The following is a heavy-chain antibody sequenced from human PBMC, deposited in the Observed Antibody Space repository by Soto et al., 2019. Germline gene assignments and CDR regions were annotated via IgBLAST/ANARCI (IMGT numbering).Heavy chain of an antibody. J-gene: IGHJ4*02. D-gene: IGHD4-17*01. CDR3: ARDRYGDSDFDY. Sequence: PGGSLTLSCAASGFTFITYSMNWVRQAPGKGLEWVSYISSTSSTIYYADPVQGRFTISRDNAKNSVYLQMNSLRAEDTAVYYCARDRYGDSDFDYWGQGTLVTVSS. CDR2: ISSTSSTI. V-gene: IGHV3-48*01. CDR1: GFTFITYS.